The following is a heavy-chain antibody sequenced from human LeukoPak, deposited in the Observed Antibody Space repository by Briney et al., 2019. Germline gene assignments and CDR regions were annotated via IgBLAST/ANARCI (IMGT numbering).Heavy chain of an antibody. CDR2: VHLDGRT. V-gene: IGHV4-34*10. CDR3: AREGGFYRPLDY. Sequence: PGGSLRLSCAASGFTFSNYEMNWVRQPPGKGLEWIGEVHLDGRTNYNPSLESRLTMSVDVSENQVSLKLTSVTAADTAVYYCAREGGFYRPLDYSGQGTLVTVSS. D-gene: IGHD3-3*01. J-gene: IGHJ4*02. CDR1: GFTFSNYE.